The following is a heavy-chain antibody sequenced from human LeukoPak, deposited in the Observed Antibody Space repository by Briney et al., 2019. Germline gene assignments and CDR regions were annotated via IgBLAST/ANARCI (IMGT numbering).Heavy chain of an antibody. Sequence: GGSLRLSCAASGFTFNDYYMSWIRQAPGKGLEWLSYIKIGGTNTHYADSVKGRFTISRDNAKKSLYSEMNNLRAEDTAVYYCATDGAGFDTWGQGVLVTVSS. J-gene: IGHJ5*02. CDR3: ATDGAGFDT. CDR2: IKIGGTNT. CDR1: GFTFNDYY. V-gene: IGHV3-11*01.